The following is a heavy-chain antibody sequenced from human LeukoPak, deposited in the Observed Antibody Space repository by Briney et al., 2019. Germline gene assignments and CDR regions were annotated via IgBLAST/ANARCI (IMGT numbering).Heavy chain of an antibody. D-gene: IGHD3-10*01. V-gene: IGHV4-34*01. Sequence: SPETLSLTCAVYGGSFSGYYWSWIRQPPGKGLEWIGEINHSGSTNYNPSLKSRVTISVDTSKNQFSLKLSSVTAADTAVYYCARKGSKQFGYWGQGTLVTVSS. J-gene: IGHJ4*02. CDR3: ARKGSKQFGY. CDR1: GGSFSGYY. CDR2: INHSGST.